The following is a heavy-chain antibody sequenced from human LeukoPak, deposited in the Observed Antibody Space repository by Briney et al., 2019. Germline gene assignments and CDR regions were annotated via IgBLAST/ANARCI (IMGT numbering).Heavy chain of an antibody. J-gene: IGHJ3*02. CDR2: IYYSGWT. Sequence: TASETLSLTCTVSDGSISRHYWSWIRQPPGKGLEWIGYIYYSGWTKWNPSLQSRVTVSLDTSENNFSLKLTSVTAADTAVYYCARLLDNDSSGDPDTFDMWGQGTVVTVSS. CDR3: ARLLDNDSSGDPDTFDM. V-gene: IGHV4-59*11. CDR1: DGSISRHY. D-gene: IGHD3-22*01.